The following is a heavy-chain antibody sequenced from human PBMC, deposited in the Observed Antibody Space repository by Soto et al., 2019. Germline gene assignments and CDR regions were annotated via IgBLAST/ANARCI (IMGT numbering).Heavy chain of an antibody. J-gene: IGHJ4*02. CDR1: GESFSGYY. V-gene: IGHV4-34*01. D-gene: IGHD6-13*01. CDR2: IHDSGST. Sequence: SETLSLTCAVYGESFSGYYWSCIRQPPGKGLEWIGEIHDSGSTNYNPSLKSRLIISVDTSRNQFSLKLSSVTAADTAVYYCARGVRRPSSWYYEYWGQGTLVTVSS. CDR3: ARGVRRPSSWYYEY.